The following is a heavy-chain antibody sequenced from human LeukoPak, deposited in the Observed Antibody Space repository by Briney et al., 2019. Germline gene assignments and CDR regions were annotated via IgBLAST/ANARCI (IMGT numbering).Heavy chain of an antibody. CDR1: GFTVSNNY. Sequence: GGSLRLSCAASGFTVSNNYMSWVRQAPGKGLEWVSGISGSGDSTYYADSVKGRFTISRDNSKNTLYLQMNSLRVEDTAAYYCAKVRAPSGWFNSDYWGQGTLVTVSS. CDR2: ISGSGDST. V-gene: IGHV3-23*01. D-gene: IGHD6-19*01. CDR3: AKVRAPSGWFNSDY. J-gene: IGHJ4*02.